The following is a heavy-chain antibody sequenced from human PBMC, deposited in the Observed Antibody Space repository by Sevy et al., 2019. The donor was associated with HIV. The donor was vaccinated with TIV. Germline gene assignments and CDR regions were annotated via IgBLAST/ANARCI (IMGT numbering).Heavy chain of an antibody. CDR1: GGSISSYY. CDR3: AREVGPAAMGWWFDT. D-gene: IGHD2-2*01. CDR2: IYYTGST. J-gene: IGHJ5*02. V-gene: IGHV4-59*01. Sequence: SETLSLTCTVSGGSISSYYWSWIRQPPGKGLEWIGYIYYTGSTNYNPSLKSRVTISVDTSKNQFSLKLSSVTAADTAVYYCAREVGPAAMGWWFDTWGQGTLVTVSS.